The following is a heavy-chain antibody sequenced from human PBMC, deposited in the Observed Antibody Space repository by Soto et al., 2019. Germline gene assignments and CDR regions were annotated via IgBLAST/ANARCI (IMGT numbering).Heavy chain of an antibody. J-gene: IGHJ4*02. Sequence: EVQLLESGGGLVQPGGSLRLSCAVSGFTFSSYAMSWVHQAPGKGLEWVSAISGSGGNTDYADSVKGRFTISRDNSKNTLYLQMNSLRAEDTAVYYCAKDEDTAVIYYFDYWGQGTLVTVSS. CDR1: GFTFSSYA. D-gene: IGHD5-18*01. CDR3: AKDEDTAVIYYFDY. CDR2: ISGSGGNT. V-gene: IGHV3-23*01.